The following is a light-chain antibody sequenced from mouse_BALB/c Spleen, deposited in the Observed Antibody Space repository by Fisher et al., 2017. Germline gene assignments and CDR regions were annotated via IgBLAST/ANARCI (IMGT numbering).Light chain of an antibody. CDR2: STS. CDR1: SSVSSSY. Sequence: DIVMTQTPAIMSASPGEKVTMTCRASSSVSSSYLHWYQQKSGASPKLWIYSTSNLASGVPARFSGSGSGTSYSLTISSVEAEDAATYYCQQYSGYLFTFGSGTKLEIK. CDR3: QQYSGYLFT. V-gene: IGKV4-57-1*01. J-gene: IGKJ4*01.